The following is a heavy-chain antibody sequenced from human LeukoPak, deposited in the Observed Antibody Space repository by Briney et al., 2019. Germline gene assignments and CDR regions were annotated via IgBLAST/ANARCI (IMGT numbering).Heavy chain of an antibody. CDR3: ARENSGTFSIDY. CDR1: RFTFSNYW. CDR2: IKQDGSEN. D-gene: IGHD1-26*01. V-gene: IGHV3-7*01. J-gene: IGHJ4*02. Sequence: PGGSLRPSCAASRFTFSNYWMSWIRQAPGKGLEWVANIKQDGSENYYVDSVKGRFTISRDNAKNSLYLQMNSLRAGDTAVYYCARENSGTFSIDYWGQGTLVTVSS.